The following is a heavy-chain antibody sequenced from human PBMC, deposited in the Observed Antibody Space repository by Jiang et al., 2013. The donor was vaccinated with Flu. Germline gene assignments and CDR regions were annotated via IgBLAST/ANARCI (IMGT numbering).Heavy chain of an antibody. V-gene: IGHV4-34*01. J-gene: IGHJ5*02. D-gene: IGHD6-13*01. Sequence: LLKPSETLSLTCAVYGGSFSGYYWSWIRQPPGKGLEWIGEINHSGSTNYNPSLKSRVTISVDTSKNQFSLKLSSVTAADTAVYYCARVNIAAAETSLGFDPWGQGTLVTVSS. CDR2: INHSGST. CDR1: GGSFSGYY. CDR3: ARVNIAAAETSLGFDP.